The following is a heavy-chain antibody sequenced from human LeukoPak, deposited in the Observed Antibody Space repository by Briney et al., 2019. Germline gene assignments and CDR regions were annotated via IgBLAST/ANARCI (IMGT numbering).Heavy chain of an antibody. CDR2: IIPIFGTA. CDR1: GGTFSSYA. Sequence: GASQNVSCKASGGTFSSYAISWVRQAPGQGLAWVGGIIPIFGTANYAHKFQGRVTITADESTSTAYMELSSLRSEDTAVYCCARDRGIAAAGPDAFDIWGQGTMVTVSS. J-gene: IGHJ3*02. D-gene: IGHD6-13*01. CDR3: ARDRGIAAAGPDAFDI. V-gene: IGHV1-69*13.